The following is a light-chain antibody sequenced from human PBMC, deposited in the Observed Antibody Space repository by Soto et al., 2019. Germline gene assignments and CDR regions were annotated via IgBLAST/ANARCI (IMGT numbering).Light chain of an antibody. CDR3: QQTDKLPLT. Sequence: DIQMTQSPSPLPASVGDRVIITCQASQAISNHLNWYQQKPGRAPKLLIYDTSNLETGVPSRFRGSGGGTDFTFTITSLQPEDFATYFCQQTDKLPLTFGGGTKV. J-gene: IGKJ4*01. V-gene: IGKV1-33*01. CDR2: DTS. CDR1: QAISNH.